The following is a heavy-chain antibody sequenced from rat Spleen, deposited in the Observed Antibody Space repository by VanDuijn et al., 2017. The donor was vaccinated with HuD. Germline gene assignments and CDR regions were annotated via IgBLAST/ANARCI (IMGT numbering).Heavy chain of an antibody. V-gene: IGHV5-25*01. CDR3: TQQLGDWFAY. D-gene: IGHD1-10*01. J-gene: IGHJ3*01. Sequence: EVQLVESGGGLVQPGRSLKLSCAASGFTFSDYNMAWVRQAPKKGLEWVASISPSGGDSYYPDSMKGRFTISRDNAKSTLYLQMDSLRSEDTATYYCTQQLGDWFAYWGQGTLVTVSS. CDR2: ISPSGGDS. CDR1: GFTFSDYN.